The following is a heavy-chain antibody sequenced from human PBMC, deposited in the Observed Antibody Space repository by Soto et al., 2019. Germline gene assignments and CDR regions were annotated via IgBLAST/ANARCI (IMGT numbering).Heavy chain of an antibody. J-gene: IGHJ4*02. CDR2: ISGSGGST. Sequence: AGGSLRLSCAASGFTFSSYAMSWVRQAPGKGLEWVSAISGSGGSTYYADSVKGRFTISRDNSKNTLYLQMNSLRAEDTAVYYCAKYYESSGYFSFFDYWGQGTLVTVSS. D-gene: IGHD3-22*01. CDR3: AKYYESSGYFSFFDY. V-gene: IGHV3-23*01. CDR1: GFTFSSYA.